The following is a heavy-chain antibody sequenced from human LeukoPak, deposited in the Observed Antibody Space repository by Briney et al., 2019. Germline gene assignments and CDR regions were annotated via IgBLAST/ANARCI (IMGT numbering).Heavy chain of an antibody. J-gene: IGHJ4*02. CDR3: AKGLYSSGWPLYYFDY. D-gene: IGHD6-19*01. CDR2: VSGSGGST. Sequence: GGSLRLSCAASGFTFSSYAMSWVRQAPGKGLEWVSAVSGSGGSTYYADSVKGRFTISRDNSKNTLYLQMSSLRAEDTAVYYCAKGLYSSGWPLYYFDYWGQGTLVTVSS. V-gene: IGHV3-23*01. CDR1: GFTFSSYA.